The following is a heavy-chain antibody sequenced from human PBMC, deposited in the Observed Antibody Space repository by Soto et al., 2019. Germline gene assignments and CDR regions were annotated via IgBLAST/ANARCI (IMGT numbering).Heavy chain of an antibody. CDR3: AKDSTVTY. CDR2: ISSSGDST. CDR1: GFTFSSYA. Sequence: EVQLLESGGGLVQPGGSLRLSCAASGFTFSSYAMTWVRQAPGKGLEWVSLISSSGDSTYYADSVKGRFSSSRDNSKNILYLQMNSLRAEATAVYYCAKDSTVTYWGQGTLVTVSS. V-gene: IGHV3-23*01. J-gene: IGHJ4*02. D-gene: IGHD4-17*01.